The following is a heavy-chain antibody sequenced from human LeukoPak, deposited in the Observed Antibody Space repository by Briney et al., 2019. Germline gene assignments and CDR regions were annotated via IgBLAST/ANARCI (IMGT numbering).Heavy chain of an antibody. Sequence: WVGQAPGKGLEWVSIIYSGDSTYYADSVKGRFTISRDNSKNTLYLQMNSLRAEDTAVYYCARSGFGVLYYYGMDVWGQGTTVTVSS. D-gene: IGHD3-10*01. CDR3: ARSGFGVLYYYGMDV. CDR2: IYSGDST. J-gene: IGHJ6*02. V-gene: IGHV3-66*01.